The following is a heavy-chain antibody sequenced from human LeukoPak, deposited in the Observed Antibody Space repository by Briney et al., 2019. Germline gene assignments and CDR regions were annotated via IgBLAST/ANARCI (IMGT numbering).Heavy chain of an antibody. CDR3: ARSPYTIGWYHWFDP. CDR1: GGSISSSSYY. Sequence: SETLSLTCTVSGGSISSSSYYCAWIRQPPGKGLGWIGSIYYSGNTYYSPSLKSRVTMSVDTSKNQFSLTLSSVTAAVTAVYYCARSPYTIGWYHWFDPWGQGTLVTVSS. V-gene: IGHV4-39*01. D-gene: IGHD6-19*01. CDR2: IYYSGNT. J-gene: IGHJ5*02.